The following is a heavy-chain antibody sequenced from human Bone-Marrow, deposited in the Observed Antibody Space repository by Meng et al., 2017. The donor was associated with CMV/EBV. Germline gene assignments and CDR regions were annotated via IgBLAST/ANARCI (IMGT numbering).Heavy chain of an antibody. V-gene: IGHV3-30*02. CDR2: IRYDGSNK. Sequence: GESLKISCAASGFTFSSYGMHWVRQAPGKGLEWVAFIRYDGSNKYYADSVKGRFTISRDNSKNTLYLQMNSLRAEDTAVYYCARDNSVVISVWDGMDVWGQGTTVNVAS. J-gene: IGHJ6*02. D-gene: IGHD4-23*01. CDR3: ARDNSVVISVWDGMDV. CDR1: GFTFSSYG.